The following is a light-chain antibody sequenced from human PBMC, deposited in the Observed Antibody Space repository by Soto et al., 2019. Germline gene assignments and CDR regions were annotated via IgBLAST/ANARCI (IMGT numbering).Light chain of an antibody. CDR3: QRNSDWPLT. V-gene: IGKV3-15*01. Sequence: EIVLMPSPAALSVTQGERVTLSCRASQSVGSNLAWYQQKPGQTPRLLIYGASTRATGFPARFSGSGSGTEFTLTISCFLSEDIAVYYSQRNSDWPLTFGQGT. CDR2: GAS. J-gene: IGKJ1*01. CDR1: QSVGSN.